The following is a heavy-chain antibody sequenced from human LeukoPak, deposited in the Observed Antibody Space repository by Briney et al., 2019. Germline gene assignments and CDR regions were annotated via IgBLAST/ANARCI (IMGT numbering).Heavy chain of an antibody. J-gene: IGHJ4*02. V-gene: IGHV3-53*01. D-gene: IGHD3-22*01. CDR1: GFTVSSNY. CDR2: IYSGGST. Sequence: GSLRLSCAASGFTVSSNYMSRVRQAPGKGLEWVSVIYSGGSTYYADSVKGRFTISRDNSKNTLYLQMNSLRAEDTAVYYCASSDSSGYYLGVYWGQGTLVTVSS. CDR3: ASSDSSGYYLGVY.